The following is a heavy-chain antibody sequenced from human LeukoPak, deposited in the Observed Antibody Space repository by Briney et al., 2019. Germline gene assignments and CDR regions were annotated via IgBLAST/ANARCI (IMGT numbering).Heavy chain of an antibody. V-gene: IGHV4-39*01. CDR1: GDSVSSSRYY. CDR3: ARQDYDFWSGYYDY. J-gene: IGHJ4*02. Sequence: KASETESLTCIVSGDSVSSSRYYWGWIRQPPGRGLEWIGSIYSSGTTFYNPSLKSRVTISVDTSKNQFSMKLTSVTAADTAVYFCARQDYDFWSGYYDYWGQGTLVTVSS. D-gene: IGHD3-3*01. CDR2: IYSSGTT.